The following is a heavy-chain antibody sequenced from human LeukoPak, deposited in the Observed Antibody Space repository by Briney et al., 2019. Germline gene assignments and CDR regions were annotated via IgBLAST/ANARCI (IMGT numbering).Heavy chain of an antibody. CDR3: AREPNYSGSYYYYYYMDV. Sequence: GGSLRLSCAASGFTFSSYSMNWVRQAPGKGLEWVSSISSSSSYIYYADSVKGRFTISRDNAKNSLYLQMNSLRAEDTAVYYCAREPNYSGSYYYYYYMDVWGKGTTVTVSS. V-gene: IGHV3-21*01. CDR2: ISSSSSYI. J-gene: IGHJ6*03. D-gene: IGHD1-26*01. CDR1: GFTFSSYS.